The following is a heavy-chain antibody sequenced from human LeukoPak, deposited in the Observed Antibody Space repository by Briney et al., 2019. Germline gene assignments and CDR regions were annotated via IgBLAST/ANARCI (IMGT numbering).Heavy chain of an antibody. CDR2: IYTSGST. CDR1: GGSISSYY. V-gene: IGHV4-4*07. D-gene: IGHD1-1*01. CDR3: ARGRVATVTSYYYYYMDV. Sequence: SETLSLTCTVSGGSISSYYWSWIRQPAGKGLEWLGRIYTSGSTNYNPSLKSRVTMSVDTSKNQFSLKLNSVTAADTAVYYCARGRVATVTSYYYYYMDVWGKGTTVTVSS. J-gene: IGHJ6*03.